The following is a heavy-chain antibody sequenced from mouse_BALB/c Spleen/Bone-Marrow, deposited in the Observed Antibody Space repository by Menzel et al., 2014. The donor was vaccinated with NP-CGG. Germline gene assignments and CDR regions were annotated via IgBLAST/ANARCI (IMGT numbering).Heavy chain of an antibody. CDR1: GFTFSSSI. J-gene: IGHJ2*01. CDR2: ISTGGTYT. V-gene: IGHV5-6-4*01. D-gene: IGHD2-10*02. Sequence: EVKLVESGGGLVKPGGSLKLSCSASGFTFSSSIMSWVRQTPEKRLEWVATISTGGTYTYYPDSVKGRFTISRDNAKNTLYLQMSSLKSEGTAMHYCSRGYGNCFDYWGQGTTLTVSS. CDR3: SRGYGNCFDY.